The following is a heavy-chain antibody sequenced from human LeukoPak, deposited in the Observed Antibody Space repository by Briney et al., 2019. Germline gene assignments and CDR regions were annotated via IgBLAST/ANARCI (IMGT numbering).Heavy chain of an antibody. CDR2: ISGNGDYT. CDR3: AKGTYYYDSSGYYYDY. CDR1: GFTFSSYA. Sequence: GGSLRLSCSASGFTFSSYAMRWVRRAPGKGLEWVLTISGNGDYTYYAASVKGRFTISRDNSKNTLYLQMNSLRAEDTAVYYCAKGTYYYDSSGYYYDYWGQGTLVTVSS. J-gene: IGHJ4*02. V-gene: IGHV3-23*01. D-gene: IGHD3-22*01.